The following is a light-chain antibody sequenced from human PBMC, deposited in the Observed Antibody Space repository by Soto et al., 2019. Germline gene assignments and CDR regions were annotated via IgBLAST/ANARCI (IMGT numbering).Light chain of an antibody. Sequence: DILMTQSPSTLSASVGETVTLTCRASQSTSSWVAWYQQRPGKPPKLLIYAASSLQSGVPSRFSGSGSGTDFTLTISSLQPEDFATYYCQQSYSTLLVFGGGTKVDIK. CDR3: QQSYSTLLV. CDR2: AAS. CDR1: QSTSSW. J-gene: IGKJ4*01. V-gene: IGKV1-39*01.